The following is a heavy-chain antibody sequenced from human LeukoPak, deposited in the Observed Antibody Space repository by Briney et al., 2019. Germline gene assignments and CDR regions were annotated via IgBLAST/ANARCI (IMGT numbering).Heavy chain of an antibody. CDR2: ISYDGSNK. J-gene: IGHJ4*02. V-gene: IGHV3-30*03. Sequence: GGSLRLSRAASGFTFSSYGMHWVRQAPGKGLEWVAVISYDGSNKYYADSVKGRFTISRDNSKNTLYLQMNSLRAEDTAVYYCATYYYDSSGYYPFDYWGQGTLVTVSS. CDR3: ATYYYDSSGYYPFDY. CDR1: GFTFSSYG. D-gene: IGHD3-22*01.